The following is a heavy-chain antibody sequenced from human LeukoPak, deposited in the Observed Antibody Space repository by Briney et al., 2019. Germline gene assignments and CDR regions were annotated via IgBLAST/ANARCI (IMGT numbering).Heavy chain of an antibody. CDR3: ARAFVYYGSGSPIFDY. V-gene: IGHV3-13*04. D-gene: IGHD3-10*01. Sequence: PGGSLRLSCAASGFTFSSYDMHWVRQAPGKGLEWVSAIGTAGDTYYPGSVKGRFTISRENAKNSLYLQMNSLRAGDTAVYYCARAFVYYGSGSPIFDYWGQGTLVTVSS. CDR1: GFTFSSYD. J-gene: IGHJ4*02. CDR2: IGTAGDT.